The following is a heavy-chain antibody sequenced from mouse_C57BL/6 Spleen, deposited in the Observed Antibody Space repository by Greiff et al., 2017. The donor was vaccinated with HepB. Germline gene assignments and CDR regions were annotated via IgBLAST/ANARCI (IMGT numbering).Heavy chain of an antibody. CDR1: GYAFSSYW. V-gene: IGHV1-80*01. J-gene: IGHJ2*01. Sequence: QVQLKESGAELVKPGASVKISCKASGYAFSSYWMNWVKQRPGKGLEWIGQIYPGDGDTNYNGKFKGKATLTADKSSSTAYMQLSSLTSEDSAVYFCASRGGYFYFDYWGQGTTLTVSS. CDR2: IYPGDGDT. CDR3: ASRGGYFYFDY. D-gene: IGHD2-3*01.